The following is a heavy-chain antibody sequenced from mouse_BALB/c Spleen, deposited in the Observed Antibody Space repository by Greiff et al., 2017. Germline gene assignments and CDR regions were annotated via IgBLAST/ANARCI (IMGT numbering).Heavy chain of an antibody. CDR3: ARDYYGSSY. CDR1: GFTFTDYY. V-gene: IGHV7-3*02. Sequence: DVKLVESGGGLVQPGGSLRLSCATSGFTFTDYYMSWVRQPPGKALEWLGFIRNKANGYTTEYSASVKGRFTISRDNSQSILYLQMNTLRAEDSATYYCARDYYGSSYWGQGTTLTVSS. D-gene: IGHD1-1*01. J-gene: IGHJ2*01. CDR2: IRNKANGYTT.